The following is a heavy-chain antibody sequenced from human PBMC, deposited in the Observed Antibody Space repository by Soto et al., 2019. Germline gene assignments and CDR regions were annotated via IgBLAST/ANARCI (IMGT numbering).Heavy chain of an antibody. CDR3: ARDPWGGPPLADGMDV. D-gene: IGHD3-16*01. V-gene: IGHV1-2*04. CDR1: GYTFTGYY. CDR2: INPNSGGT. J-gene: IGHJ6*02. Sequence: QVQLVQSGAEVKKPGASVKVSCKASGYTFTGYYMHWVRQAPGQGLEWMGWINPNSGGTNYAQKFQGWVTMTRDTSISTAYMELSRLRSDDTAVYYCARDPWGGPPLADGMDVWGQGTTVTVSS.